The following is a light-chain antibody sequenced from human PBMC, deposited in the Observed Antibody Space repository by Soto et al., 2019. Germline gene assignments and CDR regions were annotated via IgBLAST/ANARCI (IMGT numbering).Light chain of an antibody. V-gene: IGLV2-14*01. Sequence: QPVLTQPASVSGSPGQSITISCTGTSSDVGGYNYVSWYQQHPGKAPKLMTYDVSNRPSGVSNRFSGSKSGNTASLTISGLQAEDEADYYCSSYTSSSSVVFGGGTKLTVL. J-gene: IGLJ2*01. CDR3: SSYTSSSSVV. CDR2: DVS. CDR1: SSDVGGYNY.